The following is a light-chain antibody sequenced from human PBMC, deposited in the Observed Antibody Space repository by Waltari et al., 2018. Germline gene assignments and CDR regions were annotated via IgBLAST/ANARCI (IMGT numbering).Light chain of an antibody. CDR1: NSDIGGYSY. V-gene: IGLV2-14*03. CDR2: GVS. Sequence: QSALTQPASVSGSPRQSLTLSCTGTNSDIGGYSYVSWYQHHSGKAPKLMICGVSDRPSGVSNRFSGSKSGNTASLTISGLQAEDEADYYCSSFTSSGTWVFGGGTRVTVL. J-gene: IGLJ3*02. CDR3: SSFTSSGTWV.